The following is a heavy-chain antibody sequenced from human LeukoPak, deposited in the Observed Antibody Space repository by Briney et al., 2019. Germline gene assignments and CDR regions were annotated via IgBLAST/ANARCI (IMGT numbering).Heavy chain of an antibody. D-gene: IGHD5-24*01. J-gene: IGHJ6*03. CDR2: IYYSGST. Sequence: PSETLSLTCAVYGGSFSGYYWSWIRQPPGKGLEWIGTIYYSGSTNYNPSLKSRVTISVDTSKNQFSLKLSSVTAADTAVYYCARSSVRWLERYYYYMDVWGKGTTVTISS. CDR3: ARSSVRWLERYYYYMDV. V-gene: IGHV4-34*01. CDR1: GGSFSGYY.